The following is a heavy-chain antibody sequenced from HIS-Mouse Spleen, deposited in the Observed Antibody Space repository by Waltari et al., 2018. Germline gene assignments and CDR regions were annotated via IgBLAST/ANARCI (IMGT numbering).Heavy chain of an antibody. CDR2: IYYSGST. V-gene: IGHV4-39*07. CDR1: GGSIRSSSYY. D-gene: IGHD6-13*01. Sequence: QLQLQESGPGLVKPSETLSLTCTVSGGSIRSSSYYWGWIRRPPGKGLEWIGGIYYSGSTDYNPSLKSRVTISVDTSKNQFSLKLSSVTAADTTVYYCAREIPYSSSWYDWYFDLWGRGTLVTVSS. CDR3: AREIPYSSSWYDWYFDL. J-gene: IGHJ2*01.